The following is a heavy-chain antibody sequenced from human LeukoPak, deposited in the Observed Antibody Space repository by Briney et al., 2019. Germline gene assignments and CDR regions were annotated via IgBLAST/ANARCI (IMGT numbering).Heavy chain of an antibody. J-gene: IGHJ3*02. D-gene: IGHD3-22*01. V-gene: IGHV3-9*01. CDR3: AKGTYYYDRNDAFDI. CDR1: GFTFDDYA. Sequence: GGSLRLSCAASGFTFDDYAMHWVRQAPGKGLEWVSGISWNSGSIGYADSVKGRFTISRDNAKNSLYLQMNSLRAEDTALYYCAKGTYYYDRNDAFDIWGQGTMVTVSS. CDR2: ISWNSGSI.